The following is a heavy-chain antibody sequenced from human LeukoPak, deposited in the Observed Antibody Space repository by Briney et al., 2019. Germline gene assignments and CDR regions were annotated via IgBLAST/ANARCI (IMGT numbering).Heavy chain of an antibody. J-gene: IGHJ3*02. CDR1: GYTFTGYY. D-gene: IGHD3-22*01. Sequence: ASVKVSCKASGYTFTGYYMHWVRQAPGQGLEWMGWINPNSGGTNYAQKFQGRVTMTRDTSISTAYMELSMLRSDDTAVYYCANYDSSGYYGDVADAFDIWGQGTVVSVSS. CDR2: INPNSGGT. CDR3: ANYDSSGYYGDVADAFDI. V-gene: IGHV1-2*02.